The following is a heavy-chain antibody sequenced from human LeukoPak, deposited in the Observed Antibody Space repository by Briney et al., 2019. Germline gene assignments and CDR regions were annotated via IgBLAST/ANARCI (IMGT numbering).Heavy chain of an antibody. CDR2: INPNSGGT. Sequence: ASVKVSCKASGYTFIGYYIHWVRQAPGQGLEYMGWINPNSGGTSYAQQFQGRVTMTRDTSISTAYMELSRLRSDDTAVYYCARGGPTGTTRDSGWFDPWGQGTLVTGSS. J-gene: IGHJ5*02. V-gene: IGHV1-2*02. CDR3: ARGGPTGTTRDSGWFDP. CDR1: GYTFIGYY. D-gene: IGHD4-17*01.